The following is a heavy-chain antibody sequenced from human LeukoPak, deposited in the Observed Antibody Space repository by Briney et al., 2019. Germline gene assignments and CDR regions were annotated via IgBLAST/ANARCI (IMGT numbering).Heavy chain of an antibody. CDR3: AKGGITYNYYGMDV. D-gene: IGHD3-10*01. V-gene: IGHV3-30*18. CDR1: GFTFSSYA. CDR2: ISYDEGKK. J-gene: IGHJ6*02. Sequence: GGSLRLSCTASGFTFSSYAMHWVSQAPGKGLEWVAVISYDEGKKYYADSVKGRFTISRDNSKNTLHLQMSSLIAEDAAVYFCAKGGITYNYYGMDVWGQGTTVTVSS.